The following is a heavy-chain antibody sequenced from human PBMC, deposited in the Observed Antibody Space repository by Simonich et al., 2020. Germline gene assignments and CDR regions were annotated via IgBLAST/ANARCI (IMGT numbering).Heavy chain of an antibody. Sequence: QVQLVQSGAEVKKPGASVKVSCKASGYTFTGYYMHWVRQAPGQGLEWQGRINPNRGGTKYAKKFQGRVTMTRDTSSSTAYKELSRLRSDDTAVYYCARGTYGFAGTTRPNTENWFDPWGQGTLVTVSS. D-gene: IGHD1-7*01. CDR2: INPNRGGT. J-gene: IGHJ5*02. V-gene: IGHV1-2*06. CDR1: GYTFTGYY. CDR3: ARGTYGFAGTTRPNTENWFDP.